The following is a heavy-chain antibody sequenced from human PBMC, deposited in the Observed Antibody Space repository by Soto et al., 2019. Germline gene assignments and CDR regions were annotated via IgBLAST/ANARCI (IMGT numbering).Heavy chain of an antibody. CDR3: AREYGISGTGRVGFDL. CDR2: INPSAGST. Sequence: ASVKVSCKAPGYTFTYYYMHWVRRAPGQGLEWMGIINPSAGSTSYAQKFQGRVTMTRNTSINTAYMELKSLTSEDTGVYYCAREYGISGTGRVGFDLWGQGTLVTVSS. CDR1: GYTFTYYY. V-gene: IGHV1-46*01. J-gene: IGHJ4*02. D-gene: IGHD1-20*01.